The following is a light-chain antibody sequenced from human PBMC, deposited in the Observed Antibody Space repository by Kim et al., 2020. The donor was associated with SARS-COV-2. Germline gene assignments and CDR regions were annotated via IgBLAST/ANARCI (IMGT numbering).Light chain of an antibody. Sequence: DIQMTQSPSTLSVSPGERATLSCRASQSVSSNLAWYQQKPGQVPRLLIYGASTRATGIPARFSGSGSGTEFTLTISSLQSEDFAVYYCQQYNNGPRTFGQGTKVDIK. CDR3: QQYNNGPRT. J-gene: IGKJ1*01. CDR1: QSVSSN. V-gene: IGKV3-15*01. CDR2: GAS.